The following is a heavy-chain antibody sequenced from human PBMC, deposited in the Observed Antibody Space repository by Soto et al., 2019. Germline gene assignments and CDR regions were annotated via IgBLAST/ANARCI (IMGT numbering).Heavy chain of an antibody. V-gene: IGHV1-18*01. CDR3: ARDLTGTPVY. D-gene: IGHD3-9*01. CDR2: ISAYNGNT. Sequence: SEKVSPQGSGFTFSSHCIRWVRQAPGQGLEWMGWISAYNGNTNYAQKLQGRVTMTTDTSTSTAYMELRSLRSDDTAVYYCARDLTGTPVYWGQGTLVTVSS. CDR1: GFTFSSHC. J-gene: IGHJ4*02.